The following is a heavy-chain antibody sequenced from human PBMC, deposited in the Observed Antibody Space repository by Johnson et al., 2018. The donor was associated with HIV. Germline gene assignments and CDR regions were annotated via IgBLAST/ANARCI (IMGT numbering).Heavy chain of an antibody. V-gene: IGHV3-30-3*01. J-gene: IGHJ3*02. CDR3: ARGVDGAFDI. CDR1: GFTFSSYA. D-gene: IGHD3-10*01. Sequence: QVQLVESGGGVVQPGRSLRLSCAASGFTFSSYAMHWVRQAPGKGLEWVAVISYDGSNKYYADSVKGRFTISRDHSKNQLYLQMNSLRAEDTAVYYCARGVDGAFDIWGQGTMVTVSS. CDR2: ISYDGSNK.